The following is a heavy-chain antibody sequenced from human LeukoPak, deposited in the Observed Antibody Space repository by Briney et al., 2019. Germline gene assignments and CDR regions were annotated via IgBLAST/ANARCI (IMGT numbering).Heavy chain of an antibody. Sequence: PGGSRRLSCAASGFTFSSYAMSWVRQAPGKGLEWVSAISGSGGSTYYADSVKGRFTISRDNSKNTLYLQMNSLGVEDTAVYYCAILDIIPADGLDYWGQGTLVTVSS. V-gene: IGHV3-23*01. CDR1: GFTFSSYA. CDR2: ISGSGGST. D-gene: IGHD2-2*01. CDR3: AILDIIPADGLDY. J-gene: IGHJ4*02.